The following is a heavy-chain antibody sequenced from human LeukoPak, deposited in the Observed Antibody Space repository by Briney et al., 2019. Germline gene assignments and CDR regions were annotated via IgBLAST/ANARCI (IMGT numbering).Heavy chain of an antibody. CDR1: GGSISSYY. J-gene: IGHJ4*02. CDR2: IYYSGST. V-gene: IGHV4-59*08. CDR3: AGTSSGYYRFDY. Sequence: SETLSLTCTVSGGSISSYYWSWIRQPPGKGLEWIGYIYYSGSTNYNPSVKSRVTISVDTSKNQFSLKLTSVTAADTAVYYCAGTSSGYYRFDYWGQGTLVTVSS. D-gene: IGHD3-22*01.